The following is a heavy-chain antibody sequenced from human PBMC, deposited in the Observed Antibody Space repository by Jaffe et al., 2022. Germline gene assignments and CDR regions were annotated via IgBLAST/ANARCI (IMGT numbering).Heavy chain of an antibody. V-gene: IGHV3-30*02. D-gene: IGHD3-22*01. J-gene: IGHJ4*02. CDR3: AKPGATMTHGPFDY. CDR1: GFTFSSYG. CDR2: IRYDGSNK. Sequence: QVQLVESGGGVVQPGGSLRLSCAASGFTFSSYGMHWVRQAPGKGLEWVAFIRYDGSNKYYADSVKGRFTISRDNSKNTLYLQMNSLRAEDTAVYYCAKPGATMTHGPFDYWGQGTLVTVSS.